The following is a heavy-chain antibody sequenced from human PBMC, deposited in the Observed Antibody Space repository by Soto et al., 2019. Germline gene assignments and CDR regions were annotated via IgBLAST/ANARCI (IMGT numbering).Heavy chain of an antibody. CDR1: GGTFSSYA. J-gene: IGHJ6*02. CDR2: IIPIFGTA. V-gene: IGHV1-69*01. Sequence: QVQLVQSGAEVKKPGSSVKVSCKASGGTFSSYAISWVRQAPGKGLEWMGGIIPIFGTANYAQKFQGRVTITADESTSTAYMELSSLRSEDTAVYYCARDAYYYDSSGYRYYYGMDVWGQGTTVTVSS. D-gene: IGHD3-22*01. CDR3: ARDAYYYDSSGYRYYYGMDV.